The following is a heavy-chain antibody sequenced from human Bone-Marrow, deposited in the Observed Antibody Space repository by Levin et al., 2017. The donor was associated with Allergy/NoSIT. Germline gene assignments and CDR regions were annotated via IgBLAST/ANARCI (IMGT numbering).Heavy chain of an antibody. D-gene: IGHD3-9*01. CDR3: TTETAVLRYFDWGPWDAFDI. CDR1: GFTFSNAW. J-gene: IGHJ3*02. V-gene: IGHV3-15*01. Sequence: PGGSLRLSCAASGFTFSNAWMSWVRQAPGKGLEWVGRIKSKTDGGTTDYAAPVKGRFTISRDDSKNTLYLQMNSLKTEDTAVYYCTTETAVLRYFDWGPWDAFDIWGQGTMVTVSS. CDR2: IKSKTDGGTT.